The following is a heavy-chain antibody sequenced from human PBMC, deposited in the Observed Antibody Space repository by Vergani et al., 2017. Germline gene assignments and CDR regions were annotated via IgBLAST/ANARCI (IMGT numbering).Heavy chain of an antibody. D-gene: IGHD6-19*01. Sequence: QLQLQESGPGLVKPSATLSLTCSVSGASIRSSNYYLRWIRQPPGKGLEWIASIYYSGSTYYNPSLKSRVTISVDTSKNQFSLKLSSVTAADTAVYFCARHSTVEWLVKLGWIDPWGQGILVTVSS. CDR2: IYYSGST. J-gene: IGHJ5*02. V-gene: IGHV4-39*01. CDR3: ARHSTVEWLVKLGWIDP. CDR1: GASIRSSNYY.